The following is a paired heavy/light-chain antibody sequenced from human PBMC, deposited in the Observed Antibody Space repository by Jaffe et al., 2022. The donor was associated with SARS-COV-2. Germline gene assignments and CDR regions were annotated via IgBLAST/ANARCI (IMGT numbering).Light chain of an antibody. CDR3: QAWDNGAVV. V-gene: IGLV3-1*01. J-gene: IGLJ2*01. CDR2: QDD. Sequence: SYELAQPPSMSVSPGQTVRLSCSGDDLENKYTCWYQQKPGQSPTLLIYQDDKRPAGIPARFSASSSGNTATLSISGTQALDEADYYCQAWDNGAVVFGGGTKLTVL. CDR1: DLENKY.
Heavy chain of an antibody. J-gene: IGHJ5*02. V-gene: IGHV2-5*01. CDR1: GLSVDTEDVG. Sequence: QITLEESGPTLVKPTQTLTLTCTFSGLSVDTEDVGVGWVRQPPGRALEWLGLIYWSGESRYSPFLRDRLTITKDAARNQVALKVANMNPVDTANYYCTYSVGRFSNAWFEGFAAWGQGALVTVSS. CDR3: TYSVGRFSNAWFEGFAA. D-gene: IGHD3-10*01. CDR2: IYWSGES.